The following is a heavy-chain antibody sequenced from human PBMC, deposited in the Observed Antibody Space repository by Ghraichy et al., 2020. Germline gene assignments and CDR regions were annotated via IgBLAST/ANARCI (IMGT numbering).Heavy chain of an antibody. Sequence: GSLRLSCAASGFSVSNSYMSWVRQAPGKGLEWGSVMYSDGNTYYADSVKGRFTVSRDNSKNTFYLQMNSLTAEDAAVYYCASQVRGRPGYWGQGTLVTVSS. V-gene: IGHV3-53*01. CDR3: ASQVRGRPGY. CDR1: GFSVSNSY. J-gene: IGHJ4*02. CDR2: MYSDGNT.